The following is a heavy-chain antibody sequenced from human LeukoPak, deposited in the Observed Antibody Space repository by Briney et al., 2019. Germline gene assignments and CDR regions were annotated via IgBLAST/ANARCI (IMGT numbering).Heavy chain of an antibody. J-gene: IGHJ3*02. D-gene: IGHD2-15*01. CDR1: TFAFSSDG. V-gene: IGHV3-7*01. Sequence: GGSLRLSCATSTFAFSSDGVTWGRQAAGKGGGGGGNMREDGIKENYVDSGKGRFTFSRDCTNNSLYLQMSSLRAEDTGVYYCARDVGDCSGGARDAADCSGGVWYDANDIWGQGTKVTVSS. CDR3: ARDVGDCSGGARDAADCSGGVWYDANDI. CDR2: MREDGIKE.